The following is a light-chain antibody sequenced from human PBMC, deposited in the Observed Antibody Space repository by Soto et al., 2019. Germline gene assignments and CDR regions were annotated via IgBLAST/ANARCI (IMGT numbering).Light chain of an antibody. CDR3: LQDYNDPLT. CDR1: QGIRDD. CDR2: AAS. J-gene: IGKJ1*01. Sequence: AIQMTQSPSSLSASVGDRVTITCRASQGIRDDVGWYQQKPGNAPKLLIYAASTLRSGVPSRFSGSGSGTVFTLTISSLQPEDFATYCCLQDYNDPLTFGQGTKVEIK. V-gene: IGKV1-6*01.